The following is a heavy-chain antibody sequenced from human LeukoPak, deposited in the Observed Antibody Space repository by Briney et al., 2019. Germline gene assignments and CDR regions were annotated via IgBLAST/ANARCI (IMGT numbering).Heavy chain of an antibody. CDR2: ISYDGSNK. V-gene: IGHV3-30*18. CDR3: AKDESPLLWFGEPGDY. D-gene: IGHD3-10*01. J-gene: IGHJ4*02. Sequence: GGSLRLSCAASGFTFSSYAMSWVRQAPGKGLEWVAVISYDGSNKYYADSVKGRFTISRDNSKNTLYLQMNSLRAEDTAVYYCAKDESPLLWFGEPGDYWGQGTLVTVSS. CDR1: GFTFSSYA.